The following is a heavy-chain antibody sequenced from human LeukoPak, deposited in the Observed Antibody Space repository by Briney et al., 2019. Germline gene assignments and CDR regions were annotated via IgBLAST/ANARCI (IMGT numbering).Heavy chain of an antibody. D-gene: IGHD3/OR15-3a*01. CDR3: ARGGTWTIYYFDS. CDR2: INPSGGST. CDR1: GYTFTSYD. Sequence: GASVKVSCKASGYTFTSYDINWVRQATGQGLEWMGIINPSGGSTNYAQKFQGRVTMTRDTSTSTVYMELSSLRSEDTAVYYCARGGTWTIYYFDSWGQGTLVTVSS. V-gene: IGHV1-46*01. J-gene: IGHJ4*02.